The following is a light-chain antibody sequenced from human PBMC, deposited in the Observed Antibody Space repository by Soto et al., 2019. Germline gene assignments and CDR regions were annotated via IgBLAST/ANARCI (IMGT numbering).Light chain of an antibody. J-gene: IGLJ1*01. V-gene: IGLV2-14*01. CDR3: SSYTNSGALGV. CDR2: DVN. Sequence: QSALTQPASVSGSPGQSIIISCTGTSSDVGRYNYVSWYQQHPGKAPKLMIYDVNNRPSGISSRFSGSKSGNTASLTISGLQAEDEADYYCSSYTNSGALGVFGTGTKVTVL. CDR1: SSDVGRYNY.